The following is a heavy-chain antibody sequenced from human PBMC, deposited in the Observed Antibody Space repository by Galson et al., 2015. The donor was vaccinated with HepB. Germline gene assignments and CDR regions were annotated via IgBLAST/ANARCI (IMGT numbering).Heavy chain of an antibody. V-gene: IGHV4-38-2*02. Sequence: SETLSLTCTVSGDSISGDYFWSWIRQPPGKGLEWIGAVFHSGTTFYKSSLKSRVTISVATSKNQFSLTVRSVTAADTALYYCAREEPSWTAVTKGANYWGKGILVTVSS. J-gene: IGHJ4*02. CDR2: VFHSGTT. CDR3: AREEPSWTAVTKGANY. D-gene: IGHD4-17*01. CDR1: GDSISGDYF.